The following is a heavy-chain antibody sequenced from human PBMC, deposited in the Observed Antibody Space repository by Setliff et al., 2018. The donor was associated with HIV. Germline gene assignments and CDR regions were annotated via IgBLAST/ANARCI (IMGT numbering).Heavy chain of an antibody. Sequence: PGGSLRLSCTASGFTFINYEMNWVRQAPGKGLEWVAYISYSGSAIHYADSVKGRFTISRDNAKNSTYLQMNSLRAEDTAVYYCARESTAMGLDNWGPGTLVTVSS. V-gene: IGHV3-48*03. J-gene: IGHJ4*02. CDR3: ARESTAMGLDN. D-gene: IGHD5-18*01. CDR1: GFTFINYE. CDR2: ISYSGSAI.